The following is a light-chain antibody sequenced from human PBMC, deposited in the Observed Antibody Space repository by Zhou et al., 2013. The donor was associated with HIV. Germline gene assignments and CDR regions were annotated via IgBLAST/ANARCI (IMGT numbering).Light chain of an antibody. V-gene: IGKV1-9*01. J-gene: IGKJ1*01. CDR2: AAS. Sequence: DIQLTQSPSFLSASVGDRVTITCRASQGISSYLAWYQLKPGKAPKLLIYAASTLQSGVPSRFSGSGSGTEFTLTISSLQPEDFATYYCLQHNSLPQTFGQGTKVEIK. CDR1: QGISSY. CDR3: LQHNSLPQT.